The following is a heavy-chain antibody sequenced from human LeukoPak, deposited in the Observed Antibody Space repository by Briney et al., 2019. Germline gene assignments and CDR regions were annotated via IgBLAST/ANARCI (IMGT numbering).Heavy chain of an antibody. J-gene: IGHJ4*02. Sequence: PGGSLRLSCAASGFTFSSYAMSWVRQAPKKGLEWVSSISSSSSYIYYADAVKGRFTISRDNAKNSFYLQMNSLRAEDTALYYCARGYGDPDYWGQGTLVTVSS. V-gene: IGHV3-21*04. D-gene: IGHD4-17*01. CDR1: GFTFSSYA. CDR3: ARGYGDPDY. CDR2: ISSSSSYI.